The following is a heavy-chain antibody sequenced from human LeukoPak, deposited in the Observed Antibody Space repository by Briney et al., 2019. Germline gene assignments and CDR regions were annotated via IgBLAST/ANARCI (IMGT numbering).Heavy chain of an antibody. D-gene: IGHD3-9*01. V-gene: IGHV4-34*01. J-gene: IGHJ4*02. Sequence: SETLSLTCAVYGGSFSGYYWSWIRQPPGKGLEWIGEINHSGSTNYNPSLKSRVTISVDTSKNQFSLKLSSVTAADTAVYYCARGSFVLRYFDWLPRMDYWGQGTLVTVSS. CDR1: GGSFSGYY. CDR2: INHSGST. CDR3: ARGSFVLRYFDWLPRMDY.